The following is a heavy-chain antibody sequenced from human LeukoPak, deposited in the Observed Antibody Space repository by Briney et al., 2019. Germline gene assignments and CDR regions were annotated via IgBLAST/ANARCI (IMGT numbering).Heavy chain of an antibody. D-gene: IGHD3-9*01. Sequence: GGSLRLSCAASGFTFSNYGMSWVRQAPGKGLEWVSAISGSGGSTYYADSVKGRFTISRDNSKNTLYLQMNSLRAEDTAVYYCAKGPYYDILTGFEYFQHWGQGTLVTVSS. CDR1: GFTFSNYG. J-gene: IGHJ1*01. CDR3: AKGPYYDILTGFEYFQH. CDR2: ISGSGGST. V-gene: IGHV3-23*01.